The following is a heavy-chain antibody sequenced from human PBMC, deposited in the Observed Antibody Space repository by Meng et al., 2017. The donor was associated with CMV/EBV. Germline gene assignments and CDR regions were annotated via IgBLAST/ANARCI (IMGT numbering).Heavy chain of an antibody. CDR1: GDSINSANNI. D-gene: IGHD3-22*01. Sequence: GPGLVKPPRTPSLPCSVSGDSINSANNIWGWIRQPPGKGLEWIASIYYSKSTYYNPALKSRVTIAVDTSKNQFSLRLSYVTATDTAIYYCARHGTWLIRNAYWGQGTLVTVSS. CDR3: ARHGTWLIRNAY. V-gene: IGHV4-39*07. CDR2: IYYSKST. J-gene: IGHJ4*02.